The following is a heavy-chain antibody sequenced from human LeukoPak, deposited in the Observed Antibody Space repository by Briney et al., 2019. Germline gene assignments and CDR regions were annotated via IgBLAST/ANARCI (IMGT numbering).Heavy chain of an antibody. Sequence: GGPLRLSCAASGFTFSSYAMSWVRQAPGKGLEWVSAISGSGGSTYYADSVKGRFTISRDNSKNTLYLQMNSLRAEDTAVYYCAKDNEVVITTSFDYWGQGTLVTVSS. CDR3: AKDNEVVITTSFDY. V-gene: IGHV3-23*01. J-gene: IGHJ4*02. D-gene: IGHD3-22*01. CDR2: ISGSGGST. CDR1: GFTFSSYA.